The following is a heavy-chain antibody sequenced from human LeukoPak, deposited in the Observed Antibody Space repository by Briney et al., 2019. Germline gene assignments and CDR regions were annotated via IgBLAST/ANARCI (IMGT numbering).Heavy chain of an antibody. Sequence: ASVKVSSKVSGYTLTELSMHWVRQAPGKGLEWMGGFDPEDGETIYAQKFQGRVTMTEDTSTDTAYMELSSLRSEDTAVYYCATDPQILGPTTHAFDIWGQGTMVTVSS. CDR3: ATDPQILGPTTHAFDI. V-gene: IGHV1-24*01. CDR2: FDPEDGET. D-gene: IGHD3-16*01. J-gene: IGHJ3*02. CDR1: GYTLTELS.